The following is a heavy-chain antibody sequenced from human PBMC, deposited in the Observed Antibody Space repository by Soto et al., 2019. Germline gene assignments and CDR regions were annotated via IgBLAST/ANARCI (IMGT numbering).Heavy chain of an antibody. V-gene: IGHV3-74*01. CDR1: GFTFSSYW. CDR3: ARSNYYYYGMDV. CDR2: INSDGSST. Sequence: GGSMRLSCAASGFTFSSYWMHWVRQATGKGLVWVSRINSDGSSTSYADSVKGRFTLSRDNAKNTLYLQMNSLRAEDTAVYYCARSNYYYYGMDVWGQGTTVTVSS. J-gene: IGHJ6*02.